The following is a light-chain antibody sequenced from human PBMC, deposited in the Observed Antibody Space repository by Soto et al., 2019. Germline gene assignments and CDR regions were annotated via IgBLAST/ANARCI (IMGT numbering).Light chain of an antibody. Sequence: LLTPSPSPLPASLGHRVTITGRASQVIHTSLAWYRQKPGNAPKLLIYAASTSHSGGPSTLSGSGSGTHFTLTISSVQPEDFATSYCQQLHGYPINFGQGTRLENK. CDR2: AAS. CDR1: QVIHTS. CDR3: QQLHGYPIN. J-gene: IGKJ5*01. V-gene: IGKV1-9*01.